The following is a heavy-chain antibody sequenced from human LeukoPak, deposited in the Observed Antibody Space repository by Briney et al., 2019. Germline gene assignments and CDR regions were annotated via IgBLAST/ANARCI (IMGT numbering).Heavy chain of an antibody. Sequence: GASVKVSCKASGGTFSSYAINWVRQATGQGLEWMGWMNPNSGNTGYAQKFQGRVTITRNTSISTAYMELSSLRSEDTAVYYCAGYPRSRYYFDYWGQGTLVTVSS. J-gene: IGHJ4*02. CDR3: AGYPRSRYYFDY. V-gene: IGHV1-8*03. CDR1: GGTFSSYA. CDR2: MNPNSGNT. D-gene: IGHD6-13*01.